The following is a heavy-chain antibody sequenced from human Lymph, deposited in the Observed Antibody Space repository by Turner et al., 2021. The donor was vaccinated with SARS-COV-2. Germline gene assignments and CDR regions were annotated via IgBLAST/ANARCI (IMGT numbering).Heavy chain of an antibody. Sequence: QVQLVESGGGVVQTGRSLRLSCAASGFTFSSYDMHWVRQAPGKGLEWVAGISHDGSDKYYADSVKGRFTISRDNSKNTLYLQMHSLRAEDTAVYYCAKDHAWYSSGLYAMGLDYWGQGSLVTVSS. V-gene: IGHV3-30*18. J-gene: IGHJ4*02. D-gene: IGHD6-19*01. CDR1: GFTFSSYD. CDR3: AKDHAWYSSGLYAMGLDY. CDR2: ISHDGSDK.